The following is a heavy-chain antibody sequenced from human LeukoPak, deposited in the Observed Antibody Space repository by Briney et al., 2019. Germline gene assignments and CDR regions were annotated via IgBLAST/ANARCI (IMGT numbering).Heavy chain of an antibody. CDR2: IYYSGST. J-gene: IGHJ4*02. Sequence: SETLSLTCTVPGDSISSSGYFWGWIRQPPGEGLEWIGSIYYSGSTYYSPSLKSRVTISVDTSKNQFSLKLSSVTAADTAVYYCTRHPGYWGQGTLVTVSS. CDR3: TRHPGY. CDR1: GDSISSSGYF. V-gene: IGHV4-39*01.